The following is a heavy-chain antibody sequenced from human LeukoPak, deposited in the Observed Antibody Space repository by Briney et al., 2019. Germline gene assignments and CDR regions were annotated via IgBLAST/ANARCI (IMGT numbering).Heavy chain of an antibody. V-gene: IGHV4-61*05. J-gene: IGHJ4*02. CDR2: ISYSGST. D-gene: IGHD6-6*01. Sequence: KPSETLSLTCTVSGGSISSSHYYWGWIRQPPGKGLEWIAYISYSGSTNYNPSLKSRITISVDTSKNQFSLKLTSVTAADTAVYYCAKVGVAARRFGYYLDYWGQGTLVTVSS. CDR1: GGSISSSHYY. CDR3: AKVGVAARRFGYYLDY.